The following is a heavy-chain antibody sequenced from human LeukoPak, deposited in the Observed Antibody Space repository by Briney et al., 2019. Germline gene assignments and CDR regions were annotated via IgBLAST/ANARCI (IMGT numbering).Heavy chain of an antibody. J-gene: IGHJ4*02. V-gene: IGHV4-34*01. Sequence: PSETLSLTCAVYGGSFSGYYWSWIRQPPGKGLEWIGEINHSGSTYYNPSLKSRVTISVDTSKNQFSLKLSSVTAADTAVYYCARRVIAAPYYFDYWGQGTLVTVSS. CDR3: ARRVIAAPYYFDY. CDR1: GGSFSGYY. CDR2: INHSGST. D-gene: IGHD6-6*01.